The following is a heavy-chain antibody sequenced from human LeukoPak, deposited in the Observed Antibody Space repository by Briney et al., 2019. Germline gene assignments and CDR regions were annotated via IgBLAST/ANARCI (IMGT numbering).Heavy chain of an antibody. V-gene: IGHV3-23*01. J-gene: IGHJ4*02. CDR3: AKVFYPAAGTGRVDFPFDY. CDR1: GFTFSSYA. D-gene: IGHD6-13*01. CDR2: VSGGGGST. Sequence: GGSLRLSCAASGFTFSSYAMSWVRQAPGKGLEWVSSVSGGGGSTYYADSVKGGVTITRDNSKTTLYLQMNSLRAEDTAVYYCAKVFYPAAGTGRVDFPFDYWGQGTLVTVSS.